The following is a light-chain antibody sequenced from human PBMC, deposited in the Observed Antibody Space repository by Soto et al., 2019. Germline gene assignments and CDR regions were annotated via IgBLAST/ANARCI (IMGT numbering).Light chain of an antibody. V-gene: IGKV3-20*01. Sequence: EIVLTQSPGILSLSPGEGATLSCMASHWLSNFFPAWYQQKPGQAPRLLIYGKYIRATGIPDRFSGSGYETDFTLTVNRLEPEDFAVYYCQQYESSPINFGKGTRREIK. CDR1: HWLSNFF. CDR2: GKY. J-gene: IGKJ5*01. CDR3: QQYESSPIN.